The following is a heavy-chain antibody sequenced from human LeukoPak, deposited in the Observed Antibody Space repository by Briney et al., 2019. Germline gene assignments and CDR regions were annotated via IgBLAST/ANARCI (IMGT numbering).Heavy chain of an antibody. J-gene: IGHJ5*02. V-gene: IGHV4-38-2*02. Sequence: PSETLSLTCTVSGYSISSGYYWGWIRQPPGKGLEWIALIYHSGTTYYNPSLKSRVTISVDTSKNQFSLKLSSVTAADTAVYYCAREWLTTVTTGINWFDPWGQGTLVTVSS. CDR1: GYSISSGYY. CDR2: IYHSGTT. D-gene: IGHD4-17*01. CDR3: AREWLTTVTTGINWFDP.